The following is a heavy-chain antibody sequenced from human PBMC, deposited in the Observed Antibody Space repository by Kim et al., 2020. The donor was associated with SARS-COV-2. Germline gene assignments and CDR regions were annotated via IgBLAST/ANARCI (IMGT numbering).Heavy chain of an antibody. D-gene: IGHD3-10*01. Sequence: SETLSLTCTVSGGSISSYYWSWIRQPPGKGLEWIGYIYYSGSTNYNPSLKSRVTISVDTSKNQFSLKLSSVIAADTAVYYCARGKSLGLEYFQHWGQGTLVTVSS. V-gene: IGHV4-59*01. CDR1: GGSISSYY. J-gene: IGHJ1*01. CDR2: IYYSGST. CDR3: ARGKSLGLEYFQH.